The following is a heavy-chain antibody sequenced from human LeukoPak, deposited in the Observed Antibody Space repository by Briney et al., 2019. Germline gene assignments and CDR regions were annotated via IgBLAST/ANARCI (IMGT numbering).Heavy chain of an antibody. CDR3: ARVRDRYYFDY. CDR1: GGSISSYY. D-gene: IGHD2-21*02. J-gene: IGHJ4*02. CDR2: IYYSGST. Sequence: SETLSLTCTVSGGSISSYYWNWIRQPPGKGLEWIGNIYYSGSTYYNPSLKSRVTISVDTSKNQFSLKLSSVTAADTAVYYCARVRDRYYFDYWGQGTLVTVSS. V-gene: IGHV4-59*12.